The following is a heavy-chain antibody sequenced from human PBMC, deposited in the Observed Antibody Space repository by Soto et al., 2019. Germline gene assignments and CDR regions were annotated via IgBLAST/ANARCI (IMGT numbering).Heavy chain of an antibody. CDR3: ARWGIGGGGDY. V-gene: IGHV1-18*01. J-gene: IGHJ4*02. CDR1: GYTFTSYG. D-gene: IGHD3-16*01. Sequence: ASVKVSCKASGYTFTSYGISWVRQAPGQGLEWMGWISAYNGNTNYAQKLQGRVTITRDTSASTAYMELRSLRSEDTAVYYCARWGIGGGGDYWGQGTLVTVSS. CDR2: ISAYNGNT.